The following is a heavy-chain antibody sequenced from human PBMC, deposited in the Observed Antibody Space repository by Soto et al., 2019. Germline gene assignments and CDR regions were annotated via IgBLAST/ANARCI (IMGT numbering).Heavy chain of an antibody. J-gene: IGHJ5*02. V-gene: IGHV1-46*03. CDR1: GYTFTSYY. Sequence: ASVKVSCKASGYTFTSYYMHWVRQAPGQGLEWMGIINPSGGSTSYAQKFQGRVTMTRDTSTSTVYMELSSLRSEDTAVYYCAREERITRVRGVIPLYNWFDPWGQGTRVTVAS. CDR3: AREERITRVRGVIPLYNWFDP. CDR2: INPSGGST. D-gene: IGHD3-10*01.